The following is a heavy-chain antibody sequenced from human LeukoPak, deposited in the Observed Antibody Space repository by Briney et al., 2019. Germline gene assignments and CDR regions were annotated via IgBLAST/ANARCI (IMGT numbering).Heavy chain of an antibody. J-gene: IGHJ4*02. CDR1: GFTFSSYS. D-gene: IGHD2-15*01. V-gene: IGHV3-21*01. CDR2: ISSSSSYI. Sequence: GGSLRLSCAASGFTFSSYSMNWVRQAPGKGLEWVSSISSSSSYIYYADSVKGRFTISRDNAKSSLYLQMNSLRAEDTAVYYCARDLVVARVRNSPDDYWGQGTLVTVSS. CDR3: ARDLVVARVRNSPDDY.